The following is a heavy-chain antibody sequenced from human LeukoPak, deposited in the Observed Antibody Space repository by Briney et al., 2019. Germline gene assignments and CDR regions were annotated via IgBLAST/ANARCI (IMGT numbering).Heavy chain of an antibody. CDR2: IRYDGSNK. V-gene: IGHV3-30*02. J-gene: IGHJ6*03. Sequence: GGSLRLSCAASGFTFSSYGMHWVRQAPGKGLEWVAFIRYDGSNKYYADSVKGRFTISRDNSKNTLYLQMNSLRAEDTAVYYCAKDELSKVLVDYYYMDVWGKGTTVTVSS. D-gene: IGHD2-8*02. CDR1: GFTFSSYG. CDR3: AKDELSKVLVDYYYMDV.